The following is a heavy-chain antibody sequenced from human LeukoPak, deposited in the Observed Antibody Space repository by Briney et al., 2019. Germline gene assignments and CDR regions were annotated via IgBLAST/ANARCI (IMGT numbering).Heavy chain of an antibody. CDR2: ISHNGNVN. CDR1: GFTFSSYW. CDR3: ARGGGLDV. D-gene: IGHD3-16*01. V-gene: IGHV3-7*03. J-gene: IGHJ6*02. Sequence: GGSLRLSCAASGFTFSSYWMNWARQALGKGLEWVASISHNGNVNYYVDSVKGRFTISRDNAKNSLYLQMGNLRAEDTAVYFCARGGGLDVWGQGATVTVSS.